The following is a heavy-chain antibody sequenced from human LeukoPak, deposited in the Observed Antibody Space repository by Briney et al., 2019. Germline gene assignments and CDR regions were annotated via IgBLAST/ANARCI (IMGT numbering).Heavy chain of an antibody. CDR1: GGTFSIYA. CDR2: IIPIFGTA. Sequence: ASVKVSCKASGGTFSIYAISWVRQAPGQGLEWMGGIIPIFGTASYAQKFQGRVTITTDESTSTAYMELSSLRSEDTAVYYCAAPQEWELRYFQHWGQGTLVTISS. CDR3: AAPQEWELRYFQH. V-gene: IGHV1-69*05. D-gene: IGHD1-26*01. J-gene: IGHJ1*01.